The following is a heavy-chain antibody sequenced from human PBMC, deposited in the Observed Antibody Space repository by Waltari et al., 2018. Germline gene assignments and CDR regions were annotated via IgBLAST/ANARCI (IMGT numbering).Heavy chain of an antibody. CDR2: IKQDGSEK. Sequence: EVQLVGSGGGLAQPGGSLRLPCAASGLSFSNYWMTWVRQASGKGPEWVANIKQDGSEKYYMDSVKGRFTISRDNAKNSLYLQMNNLRVEDTAVYYCTRGGRDSSWYWRDWGQGTLVTVSS. D-gene: IGHD6-13*01. J-gene: IGHJ4*02. V-gene: IGHV3-7*01. CDR3: TRGGRDSSWYWRD. CDR1: GLSFSNYW.